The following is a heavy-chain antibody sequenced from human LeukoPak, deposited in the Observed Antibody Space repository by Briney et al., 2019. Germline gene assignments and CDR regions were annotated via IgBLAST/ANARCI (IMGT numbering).Heavy chain of an antibody. Sequence: GGSLRLSCVASGFTFSSYAMSWVRQAPGKGLEWVSAISGSGGSTYYADSVKGRFTISRDNSKNTLYLQMNSLRAEDTAVYYCAKDPSYDSSGYYVLDHWGQGTLVTVCS. V-gene: IGHV3-23*01. D-gene: IGHD3-22*01. CDR1: GFTFSSYA. J-gene: IGHJ4*02. CDR3: AKDPSYDSSGYYVLDH. CDR2: ISGSGGST.